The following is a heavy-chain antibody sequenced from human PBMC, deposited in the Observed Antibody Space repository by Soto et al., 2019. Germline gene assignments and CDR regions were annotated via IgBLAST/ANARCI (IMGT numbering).Heavy chain of an antibody. D-gene: IGHD2-2*01. Sequence: QVQLVQSGAEVKKPGASVKVSCKASGYIFTGYYMHWVRQAPGQGLEWMGWINPNSGGTNYAQKFQGWVTMTRDTSISTAYMELSRLRSDDTAVYYCARGATYCSSTSCYAAEFDYWGQGTLVTVSS. CDR3: ARGATYCSSTSCYAAEFDY. J-gene: IGHJ4*02. CDR2: INPNSGGT. V-gene: IGHV1-2*04. CDR1: GYIFTGYY.